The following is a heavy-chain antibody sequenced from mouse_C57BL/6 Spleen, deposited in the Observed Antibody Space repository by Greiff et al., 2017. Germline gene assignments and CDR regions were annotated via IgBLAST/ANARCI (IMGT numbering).Heavy chain of an antibody. CDR1: GYAFTNYL. CDR3: ARRDDGCYVFAY. V-gene: IGHV1-54*01. CDR2: INPGRGGT. Sequence: VHLVESGAELVRPGTSVKVSCKASGYAFTNYLIEWVKQRPGQGLEWIGVINPGRGGTNYNEKFTGKATLTADKSSSTAYMQLSSLTSGDSAVYFCARRDDGCYVFAYWGQGALVTVSA. J-gene: IGHJ3*01. D-gene: IGHD2-3*01.